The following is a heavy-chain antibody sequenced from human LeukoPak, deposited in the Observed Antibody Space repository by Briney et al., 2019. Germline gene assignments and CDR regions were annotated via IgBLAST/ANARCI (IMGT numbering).Heavy chain of an antibody. CDR2: IYHTGSA. V-gene: IGHV4-38-2*02. Sequence: SETLSLTCSVSGYSFTSGHYWGWIRQPPGKGLEWIANIYHTGSAHYNPSLKSRVTISVDTSKNQFSLKLSSVTAADTAVYYCARGGSGWFGYYYYYMDVWGKGTTVTVSS. D-gene: IGHD6-19*01. J-gene: IGHJ6*03. CDR3: ARGGSGWFGYYYYYMDV. CDR1: GYSFTSGHY.